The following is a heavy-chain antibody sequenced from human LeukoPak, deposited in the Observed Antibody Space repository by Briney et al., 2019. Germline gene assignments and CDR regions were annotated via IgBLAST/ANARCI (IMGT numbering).Heavy chain of an antibody. V-gene: IGHV5-51*01. CDR1: GYSFTSYC. D-gene: IGHD6-6*01. CDR3: ARLSDEAARGDY. J-gene: IGHJ4*02. Sequence: GESLKISCKGSGYSFTSYCIGWVGQMPVKGLEWIGIIDPADSDTIYSPSFQCQVTISSAKSIRTAYLQCSSLKASHTALQHCARLSDEAARGDYWGQGTLVDVSS. CDR2: IDPADSDT.